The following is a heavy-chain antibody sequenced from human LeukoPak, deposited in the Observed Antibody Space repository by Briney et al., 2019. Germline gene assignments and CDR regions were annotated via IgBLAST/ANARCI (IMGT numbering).Heavy chain of an antibody. CDR2: ISWNSGSI. D-gene: IGHD2-2*01. CDR3: ANLCSSTSCHDY. V-gene: IGHV3-9*01. Sequence: GGSLRLSCAASGFTFDDYAMHWVRQAPGKGLEWVSGISWNSGSIGYADSVKGRFTISRDNAKNSLYLQMNSLRAEDTALYYCANLCSSTSCHDYWGQGTLVIVSS. J-gene: IGHJ4*02. CDR1: GFTFDDYA.